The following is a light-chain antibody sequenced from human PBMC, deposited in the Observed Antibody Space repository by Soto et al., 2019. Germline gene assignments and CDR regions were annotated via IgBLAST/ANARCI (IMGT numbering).Light chain of an antibody. CDR3: ETWDTNARV. Sequence: QLVLTQSSSASASLGSSVKLTCTLRSGHSRDIIAWHQQQPGKAPRYLMKVGGSGTYNKGSGVPDRFSGSSSGADRYLTISNLQSEDEADYYCETWDTNARVFGGGTKLTVL. CDR1: SGHSRDI. CDR2: VGGSGTY. J-gene: IGLJ2*01. V-gene: IGLV4-60*03.